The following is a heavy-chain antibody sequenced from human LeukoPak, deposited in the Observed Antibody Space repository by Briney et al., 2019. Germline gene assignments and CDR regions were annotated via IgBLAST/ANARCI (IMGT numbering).Heavy chain of an antibody. CDR1: GFTFSSYA. CDR3: ARAATNSDFWSGFFDY. J-gene: IGHJ4*02. V-gene: IGHV3-64*01. D-gene: IGHD3-3*01. Sequence: GGSLRLSCAASGFTFSSYAIHWVRQAPGKGLEYVSAISSNWGSTYYANSVKGRFTISRDNSKNTLYLHMGSLRADDMAVYYCARAATNSDFWSGFFDYWGQGTLVTVSS. CDR2: ISSNWGST.